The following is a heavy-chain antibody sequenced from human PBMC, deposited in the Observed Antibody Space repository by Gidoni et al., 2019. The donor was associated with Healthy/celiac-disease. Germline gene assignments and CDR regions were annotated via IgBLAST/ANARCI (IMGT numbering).Heavy chain of an antibody. V-gene: IGHV3-30-3*01. D-gene: IGHD2-15*01. CDR1: GFTFSSYA. CDR3: ARDRERVDGGNPRWDY. CDR2: ISYDGSNK. J-gene: IGHJ4*02. Sequence: QVQLVESGGGVVQPGRSLRLSCAASGFTFSSYAMPWVRQAPGKGLEWVAVISYDGSNKYYADSVKGRFTISRDNSKNTLYLQMNSLRAEDTAVYYCARDRERVDGGNPRWDYWGQGTLVTVSS.